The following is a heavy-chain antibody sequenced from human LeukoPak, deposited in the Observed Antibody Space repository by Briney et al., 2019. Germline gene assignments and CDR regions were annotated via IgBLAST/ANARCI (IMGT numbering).Heavy chain of an antibody. V-gene: IGHV3-48*04. D-gene: IGHD2-2*02. CDR3: ARSSISSSYTY. CDR1: GFTFSDYG. Sequence: GGSLRLSCEASGFTFSDYGMNWVRQSPGKGLEWISYIDDSSGAIYYADSVKGRFAISRDNPKNSLYLQMNSLRAEDTAVYYCARSSISSSYTYWGQGTLVTVSS. CDR2: IDDSSGAI. J-gene: IGHJ4*02.